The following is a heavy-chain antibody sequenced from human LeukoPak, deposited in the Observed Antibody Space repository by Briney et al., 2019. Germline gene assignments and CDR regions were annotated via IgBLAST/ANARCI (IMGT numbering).Heavy chain of an antibody. Sequence: GASVKVSCKASGGTFSSYAISWVRQAPGQGLEWMGGIIPIFGTANYAQKFQGRVTITADESTSTAYMELSSLRSEDTAVYYCARVIRGWLQFRDSDWFDPWGQGTLVTVSS. CDR2: IIPIFGTA. V-gene: IGHV1-69*13. J-gene: IGHJ5*02. CDR3: ARVIRGWLQFRDSDWFDP. CDR1: GGTFSSYA. D-gene: IGHD5-24*01.